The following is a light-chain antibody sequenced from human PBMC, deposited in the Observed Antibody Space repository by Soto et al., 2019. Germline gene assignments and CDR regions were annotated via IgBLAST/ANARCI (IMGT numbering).Light chain of an antibody. Sequence: EIVMTQSPATLSVSPGERATLSCRASQSVSSNLAWYQQKPGQAPRLLIYGASTRATGIPARFSGSGSGTEFTLTIRSLQSEDFPVYYCQQYNHGPWTFGQGTKVEIK. J-gene: IGKJ1*01. V-gene: IGKV3-15*01. CDR1: QSVSSN. CDR2: GAS. CDR3: QQYNHGPWT.